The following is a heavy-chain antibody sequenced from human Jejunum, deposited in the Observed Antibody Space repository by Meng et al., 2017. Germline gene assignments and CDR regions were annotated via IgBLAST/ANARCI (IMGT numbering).Heavy chain of an antibody. V-gene: IGHV3-7*01. J-gene: IGHJ4*02. D-gene: IGHD6-25*01. Sequence: VHVVGAGGGLGLPGGSLRLSCAGCGFRFSSYWMSWVRQAPGKGLEWVANIRQDGNEIYYLDSVKGRFTISRDNAKSTLYLQMSSLRADDTAVYYCANPFYRSDWHWVGDYWGQGTLVTVSS. CDR2: IRQDGNEI. CDR1: GFRFSSYW. CDR3: ANPFYRSDWHWVGDY.